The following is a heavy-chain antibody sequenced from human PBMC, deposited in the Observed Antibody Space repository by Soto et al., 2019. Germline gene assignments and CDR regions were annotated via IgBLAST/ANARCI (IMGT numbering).Heavy chain of an antibody. CDR3: ARDPYGSGSSGDY. V-gene: IGHV3-33*01. Sequence: QVQLVESGGGVVQPGRSLRLSCAASGFTFSSYGMHWVRQAPGKGLEWVAVIWYDGSNKYYADSVKGRFTISRDNSKNTLYLQMNSLRAEDTAVYYCARDPYGSGSSGDYWGQGTLVTVSS. D-gene: IGHD3-10*01. J-gene: IGHJ4*02. CDR1: GFTFSSYG. CDR2: IWYDGSNK.